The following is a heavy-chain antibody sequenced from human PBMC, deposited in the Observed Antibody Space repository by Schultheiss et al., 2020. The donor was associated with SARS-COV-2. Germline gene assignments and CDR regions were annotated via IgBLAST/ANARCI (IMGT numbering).Heavy chain of an antibody. Sequence: GESLKISCAASGFTFSSYAMSWVRQAPGKGLEWVSAISGSGGSTYYADSVKGRFTISRDNSKNTLYLQMNSLRAEDTAVYYCAKSGGSGVDFWSGYYLPSTYFDYWGQGTLVTVSS. CDR3: AKSGGSGVDFWSGYYLPSTYFDY. CDR2: ISGSGGST. V-gene: IGHV3-23*01. J-gene: IGHJ4*02. D-gene: IGHD3-3*01. CDR1: GFTFSSYA.